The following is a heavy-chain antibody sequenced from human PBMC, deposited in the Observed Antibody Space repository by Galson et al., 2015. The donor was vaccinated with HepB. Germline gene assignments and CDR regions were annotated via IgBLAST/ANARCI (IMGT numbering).Heavy chain of an antibody. J-gene: IGHJ4*02. Sequence: ETLSLTCAVSGLSIDDKWWVWIRQPPGKGLQWMGYIFREGTAFYNPSLESRLTLSRDNFASQVSLKLSAVTAADTATYYCATKTDAIYFSDYWGQGITVTVSS. CDR1: GLSIDDKW. CDR2: IFREGTA. V-gene: IGHV4-28*01. CDR3: ATKTDAIYFSDY. D-gene: IGHD2-2*01.